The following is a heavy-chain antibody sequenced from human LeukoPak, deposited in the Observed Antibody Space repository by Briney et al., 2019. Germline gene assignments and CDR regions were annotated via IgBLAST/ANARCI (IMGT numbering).Heavy chain of an antibody. CDR1: GGSITNSY. Sequence: SETLSLTCSVSGGSITNSYWNWIRQSPGKGLEWIGHVYYSGSTDYNPSLKSRVIISIDSSKTQLSLRLSSVTAADTAVYYCVRDRSYFDASGYPIPFFDDWGQGIRVTVSS. D-gene: IGHD3-22*01. CDR3: VRDRSYFDASGYPIPFFDD. J-gene: IGHJ4*02. CDR2: VYYSGST. V-gene: IGHV4-59*01.